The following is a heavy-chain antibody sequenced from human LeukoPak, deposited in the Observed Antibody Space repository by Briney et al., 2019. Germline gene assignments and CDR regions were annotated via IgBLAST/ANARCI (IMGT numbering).Heavy chain of an antibody. J-gene: IGHJ5*02. CDR1: GYTFTGYY. D-gene: IGHD1-26*01. CDR3: ARNKRYSGSSRGQFDP. CDR2: INPNSGDT. Sequence: ASVKVSCKASGYTFTGYYMNWVRQAPGQGLEWMGWINPNSGDTNSAQKFQGRVTMTRDTSISTAYMELSRLTSDDTAVYYCARNKRYSGSSRGQFDPWGQGTLVTVSS. V-gene: IGHV1-2*02.